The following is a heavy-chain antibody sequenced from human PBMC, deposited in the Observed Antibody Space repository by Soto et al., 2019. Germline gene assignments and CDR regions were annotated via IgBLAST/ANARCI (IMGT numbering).Heavy chain of an antibody. Sequence: SETLSLTCTVSGGSISSSSYYWGWIRQPPGKGLEWIGSIYYSGSTYYNPSLKSRATISVDTSKNQFSLKLSSVTAADTAVYYCARLPIHYYDSSGYDYWGQGTLVTVYS. CDR1: GGSISSSSYY. J-gene: IGHJ4*02. D-gene: IGHD3-22*01. CDR3: ARLPIHYYDSSGYDY. V-gene: IGHV4-39*01. CDR2: IYYSGST.